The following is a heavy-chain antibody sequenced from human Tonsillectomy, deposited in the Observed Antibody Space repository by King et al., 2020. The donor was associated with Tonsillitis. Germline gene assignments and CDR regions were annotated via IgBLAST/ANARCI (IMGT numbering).Heavy chain of an antibody. D-gene: IGHD3-16*01. CDR1: GFTFSSYA. CDR3: AKDGGEYYFDY. V-gene: IGHV3-30*04. J-gene: IGHJ4*02. Sequence: VLLVESGGGVVQPGRSLRLSCAASGFTFSSYAMHWVRQAPGKGLEWVAVMSFDGNNKYYADSVKGRFTISRDDSENTLYLLMNTLRAEDTAVYYCAKDGGEYYFDYWGQGTLVTVSS. CDR2: MSFDGNNK.